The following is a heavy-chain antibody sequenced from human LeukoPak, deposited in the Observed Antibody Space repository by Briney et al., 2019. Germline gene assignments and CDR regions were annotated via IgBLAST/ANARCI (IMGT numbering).Heavy chain of an antibody. J-gene: IGHJ4*02. Sequence: GGSLRLSCAASGFTFSSYGMHWVRQAPGKGLEWVAVIWYDGSNKYYADSVKGRFTISRDNSKNTLYLQMNSLRAEDTAVYYCAKGHVGGSYLLDHWGQGTLVTVSS. CDR2: IWYDGSNK. CDR1: GFTFSSYG. CDR3: AKGHVGGSYLLDH. D-gene: IGHD1-26*01. V-gene: IGHV3-33*06.